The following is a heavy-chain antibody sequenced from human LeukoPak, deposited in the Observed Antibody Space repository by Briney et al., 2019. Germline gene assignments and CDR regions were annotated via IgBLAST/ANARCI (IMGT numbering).Heavy chain of an antibody. D-gene: IGHD6-19*01. J-gene: IGHJ4*02. Sequence: VASVKVSCKAPGYTFTSYGISWVRQAPGQGLEWMGWISAYNGNTNYAQKLQGRVTMTTDTSISTAYMELSRLRSDDTAVYYCARAYSSDLAYFDYWGQGTLVTVSS. V-gene: IGHV1-18*01. CDR3: ARAYSSDLAYFDY. CDR1: GYTFTSYG. CDR2: ISAYNGNT.